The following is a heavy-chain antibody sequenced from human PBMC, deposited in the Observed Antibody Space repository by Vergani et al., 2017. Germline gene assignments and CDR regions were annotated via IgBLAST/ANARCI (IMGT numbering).Heavy chain of an antibody. CDR1: GYTFTSYA. CDR2: INAGNGNT. V-gene: IGHV1-3*01. Sequence: QVQLVQSGAEVKKPGASVKVSCKASGYTFTSYAMHWVRQAPGQRLEWMGWINAGNGNTKYSQKFQGRVTITRDTSASTAYTELSSLRSEDTAVYYCASSQLWLLPFDYWGQGTLVTVSS. J-gene: IGHJ4*02. D-gene: IGHD5-18*01. CDR3: ASSQLWLLPFDY.